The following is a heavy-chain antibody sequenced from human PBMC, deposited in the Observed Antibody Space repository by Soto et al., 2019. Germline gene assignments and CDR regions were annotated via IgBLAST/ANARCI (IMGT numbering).Heavy chain of an antibody. CDR2: IYPGDADT. V-gene: IGHV5-51*01. CDR3: ARRRQAQWLVDY. Sequence: GESLKIFCKGSGDSFSRHLIGWVGPLPGKGLEWMGIIYPGDADTRYSPSFQGQVTISADKSISTAYLQWSSLKASDTAMYYCARRRQAQWLVDYWGQGTLVTVSS. D-gene: IGHD6-19*01. J-gene: IGHJ4*02. CDR1: GDSFSRHL.